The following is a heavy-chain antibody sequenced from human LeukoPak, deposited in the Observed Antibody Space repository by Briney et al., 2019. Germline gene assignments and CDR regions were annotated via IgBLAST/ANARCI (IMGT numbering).Heavy chain of an antibody. Sequence: PSETLSLTCTASGGSISSYYWSWIRQPPGKGLEWIGYIYYSGSTNYNPSLKSRVTISVDTSKNQFSLKLSSVTAANTAVYYCARQASGYYLYYYYGMDVWGQGTTVTVSS. J-gene: IGHJ6*02. CDR2: IYYSGST. V-gene: IGHV4-59*08. CDR3: ARQASGYYLYYYYGMDV. CDR1: GGSISSYY. D-gene: IGHD3-3*01.